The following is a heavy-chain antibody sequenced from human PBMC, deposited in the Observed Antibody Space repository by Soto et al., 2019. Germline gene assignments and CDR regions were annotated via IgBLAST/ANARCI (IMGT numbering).Heavy chain of an antibody. Sequence: QVQLVQSGTEVKKPGASVKVSCKASGYIFTSFDINWVRQATGQGLEWMGWMNPNSGNAACGQNFQGRVTMTRDTSTTTAYMELSSLTSEDTAVYYCARGGGGCSGDRCYGVDYWGQGTLVTVSS. D-gene: IGHD2-15*01. CDR2: MNPNSGNA. CDR1: GYIFTSFD. J-gene: IGHJ4*02. CDR3: ARGGGGCSGDRCYGVDY. V-gene: IGHV1-8*01.